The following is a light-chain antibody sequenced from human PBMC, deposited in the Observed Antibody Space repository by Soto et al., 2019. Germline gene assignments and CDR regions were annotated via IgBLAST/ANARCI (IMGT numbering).Light chain of an antibody. V-gene: IGLV2-14*01. CDR1: SSDVGAYNY. CDR2: EVT. CDR3: SSFTTRNTFV. J-gene: IGLJ1*01. Sequence: QSALTQPASVSGSPGQSITISCTGTSSDVGAYNYVSWYQQLPGKAPKLIIFEVTNRPSGVSNRFSGSKSGNTASLTISGVQAEDEADYYCSSFTTRNTFVFGTGTKLTVL.